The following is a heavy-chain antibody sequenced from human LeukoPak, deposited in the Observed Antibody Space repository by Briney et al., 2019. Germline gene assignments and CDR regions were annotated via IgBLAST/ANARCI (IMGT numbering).Heavy chain of an antibody. D-gene: IGHD3-22*01. CDR2: IYHSGST. J-gene: IGHJ4*02. Sequence: SETLSLTCAVSGGSISSSNWWSWVRQPPGKGLEWIGEIYHSGSTNYNPSLKSRVTISVDKSKNQFSLKLSSVTAADTAVYYCASATYYYDSSGYQFDYWGQGTLVTVSS. CDR1: GGSISSSNW. CDR3: ASATYYYDSSGYQFDY. V-gene: IGHV4-4*02.